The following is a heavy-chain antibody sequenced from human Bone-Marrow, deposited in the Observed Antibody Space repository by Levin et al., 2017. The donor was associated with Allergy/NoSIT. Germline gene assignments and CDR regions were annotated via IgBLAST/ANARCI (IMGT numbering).Heavy chain of an antibody. CDR1: KTYYTAYW. Sequence: GESLKISCKVSKTYYTAYWIGWVRHVPGKGLEWMGNIYPADSDTKYNPSFEGRVTMSADKSISTFYLQWSSLEGSDTATYFCATHYCPDFSCYGSLFAYYFAFWGQGTPVTVSS. J-gene: IGHJ4*02. D-gene: IGHD5-12*01. V-gene: IGHV5-51*01. CDR3: ATHYCPDFSCYGSLFAYYFAF. CDR2: IYPADSDT.